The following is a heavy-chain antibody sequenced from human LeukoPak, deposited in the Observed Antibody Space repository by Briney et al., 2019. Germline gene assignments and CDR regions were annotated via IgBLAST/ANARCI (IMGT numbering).Heavy chain of an antibody. CDR1: GFTFSSYS. CDR3: ASGSYYDSEGDY. CDR2: ISSSSSYI. J-gene: IGHJ4*02. D-gene: IGHD1-26*01. V-gene: IGHV3-21*01. Sequence: GGSLRLSCAASGFTFSSYSMNRVRQAPGKGLEWVSSISSSSSYIYYADSVKGRFTISRDNAKNSLYLQMNSLRAEDTAVYYCASGSYYDSEGDYWGQGTLVTVSS.